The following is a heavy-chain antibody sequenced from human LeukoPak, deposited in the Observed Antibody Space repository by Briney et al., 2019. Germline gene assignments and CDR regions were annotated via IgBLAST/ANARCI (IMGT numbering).Heavy chain of an antibody. J-gene: IGHJ4*02. D-gene: IGHD3-3*01. CDR3: ARDLDFWSGFDY. CDR2: IYYSGST. CDR1: GGSISSSSYY. Sequence: PSETLSLTCTVSGGSISSSSYYWGWIRQPPGKGLEWIGSIYYSGSTYYNPSLKSRVTISVDTSKNQFSLKLSSVTAADTAVYYCARDLDFWSGFDYWGQGTLVTVSS. V-gene: IGHV4-39*07.